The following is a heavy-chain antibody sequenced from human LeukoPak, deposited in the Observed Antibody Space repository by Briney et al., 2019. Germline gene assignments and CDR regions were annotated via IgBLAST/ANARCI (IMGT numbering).Heavy chain of an antibody. CDR3: ARDRGYRSNWFDP. Sequence: SETLSLTCTVSGGSISSYYWSWIRQPPGKGLEWIGYIYYSGSTNYNPSPKSRVTISVDTSKNQFSLKLSSVTAVDTAVYYCARDRGYRSNWFDPWGQGTLVTVSS. CDR2: IYYSGST. CDR1: GGSISSYY. V-gene: IGHV4-59*01. J-gene: IGHJ5*02. D-gene: IGHD5-12*01.